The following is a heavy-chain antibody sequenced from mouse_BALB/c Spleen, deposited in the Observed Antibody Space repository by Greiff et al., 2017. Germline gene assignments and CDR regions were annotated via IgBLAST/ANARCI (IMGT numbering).Heavy chain of an antibody. Sequence: EVKLVESGGGLVQPGGSRKLSCAASGFTFSSFGMHWVRQAPEKGLEWVAYISSGSSTIYYADTVKGRFTISRDNPKNTLFLQMTSLSSEDTAMYYCERGGRYDDQGSYFDYWGQGTTLTVSS. V-gene: IGHV5-17*02. CDR3: ERGGRYDDQGSYFDY. CDR2: ISSGSSTI. D-gene: IGHD2-14*01. CDR1: GFTFSSFG. J-gene: IGHJ2*01.